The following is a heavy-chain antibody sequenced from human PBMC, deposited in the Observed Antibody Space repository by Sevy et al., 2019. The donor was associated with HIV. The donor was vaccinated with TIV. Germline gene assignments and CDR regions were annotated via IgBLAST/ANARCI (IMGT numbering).Heavy chain of an antibody. J-gene: IGHJ4*02. CDR1: GFTFTEFV. CDR2: INSGGGST. D-gene: IGHD3-22*01. Sequence: GGSLRLSCAASGFTFTEFVMSWVRQAPGKGLEWVSNINSGGGSTYYADSVKGRFTISRDNSQNTLDLQMNSLRAEDTAVYYCAKDVVGGYYDSSGYSDHWAQGTLVTVSS. V-gene: IGHV3-23*01. CDR3: AKDVVGGYYDSSGYSDH.